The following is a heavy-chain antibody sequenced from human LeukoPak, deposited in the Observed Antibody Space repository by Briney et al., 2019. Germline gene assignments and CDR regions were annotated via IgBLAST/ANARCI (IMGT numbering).Heavy chain of an antibody. J-gene: IGHJ5*02. CDR3: ARGKTGNYYAAYNWFDP. CDR2: ISGSGGST. CDR1: GFTFSSYA. V-gene: IGHV3-23*01. Sequence: GGSLRLSCAASGFTFSSYAMSWVRQAPGKGLEWVSAISGSGGSTYYADSVKGRFTISRDNAKNSLYLQMNSLRAEDTAVYYCARGKTGNYYAAYNWFDPWGQGTLVTVSS. D-gene: IGHD3-10*01.